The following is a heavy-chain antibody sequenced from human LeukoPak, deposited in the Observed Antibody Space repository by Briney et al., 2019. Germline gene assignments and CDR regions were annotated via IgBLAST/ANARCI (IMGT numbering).Heavy chain of an antibody. CDR3: ARVTYGSGSYVDY. CDR2: IYSGGST. J-gene: IGHJ4*02. D-gene: IGHD3-10*01. Sequence: GGSLRLSCAASGFTFSNAWMSWVRQAPGKGLEWVSVIYSGGSTYYADSVKGRFTISRDNSKNTLYLQMNSLRAEDTAVYYCARVTYGSGSYVDYWGQGTLVTVSS. CDR1: GFTFSNAW. V-gene: IGHV3-53*01.